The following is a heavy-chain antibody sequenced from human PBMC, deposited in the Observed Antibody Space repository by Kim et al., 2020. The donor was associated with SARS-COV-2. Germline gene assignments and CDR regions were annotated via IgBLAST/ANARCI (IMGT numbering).Heavy chain of an antibody. J-gene: IGHJ6*02. Sequence: VSVKSRITINPDTSKNQFTLQLNSVTPEDTAVYYCARDLFGYSSSDGRDVWGQGTTVTVSS. V-gene: IGHV6-1*01. CDR3: ARDLFGYSSSDGRDV. D-gene: IGHD6-13*01.